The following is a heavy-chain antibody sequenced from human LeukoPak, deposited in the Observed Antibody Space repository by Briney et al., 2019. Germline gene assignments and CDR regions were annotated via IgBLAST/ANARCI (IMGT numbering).Heavy chain of an antibody. Sequence: PSETLSLTCAGSGGAFTGYYWSWIRQPPGKGLEWIGEINHSGATNYNPSLKSRVTISVDTSKNQFSLKLSSVTAADTAVYYCARVHGYYDSSGLNYWGQGTLVTVSS. CDR2: INHSGAT. CDR3: ARVHGYYDSSGLNY. CDR1: GGAFTGYY. J-gene: IGHJ4*02. V-gene: IGHV4-34*01. D-gene: IGHD3-22*01.